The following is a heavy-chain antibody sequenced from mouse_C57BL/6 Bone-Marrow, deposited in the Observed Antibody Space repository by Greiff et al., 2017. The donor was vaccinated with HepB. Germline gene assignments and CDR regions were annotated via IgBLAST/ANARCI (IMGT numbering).Heavy chain of an antibody. V-gene: IGHV1-76*01. CDR3: ASPSITTDYYAMDY. J-gene: IGHJ4*01. D-gene: IGHD1-1*01. CDR1: GYTFTDYY. Sequence: QVQLQQSGAELVRPGASVKLSCKASGYTFTDYYINWVKQRPGQGLEWIARIYPGSGNTYYNEKFKGKATLTAEKSSSTAYMQLSSLTSEDSAVYFCASPSITTDYYAMDYWGQGTSVTVSS. CDR2: IYPGSGNT.